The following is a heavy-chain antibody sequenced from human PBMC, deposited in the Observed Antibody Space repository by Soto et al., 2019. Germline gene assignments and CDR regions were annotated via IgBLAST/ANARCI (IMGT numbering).Heavy chain of an antibody. D-gene: IGHD3-3*01. CDR3: ARALTPYYDFWSGYGPRFDP. Sequence: ASVKVSCKASGYTFTSYGISWVRQAPGQGLEWMGWISAYNGNTNYAQKLQGRVTMTTDTSTSTAYMELRSLRSDDTAVYYCARALTPYYDFWSGYGPRFDPWGQGTLVTVSS. CDR1: GYTFTSYG. V-gene: IGHV1-18*01. CDR2: ISAYNGNT. J-gene: IGHJ5*02.